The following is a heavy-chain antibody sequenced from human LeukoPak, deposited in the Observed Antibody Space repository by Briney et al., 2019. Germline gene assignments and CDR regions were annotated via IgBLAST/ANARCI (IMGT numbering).Heavy chain of an antibody. CDR1: GDSVSSHSAA. J-gene: IGHJ6*02. D-gene: IGHD1-1*01. CDR2: TYYRSEWYN. V-gene: IGHV6-1*01. Sequence: HSQTLSLTCAISGDSVSSHSAAWNWIRQSPSRGLEWLGRTYYRSEWYNDYAVSVKSRITINPDTSKNQFSLQLNSVTPEDTAVYYCATGTYYYYGMDVWGQGTTVIVSS. CDR3: ATGTYYYYGMDV.